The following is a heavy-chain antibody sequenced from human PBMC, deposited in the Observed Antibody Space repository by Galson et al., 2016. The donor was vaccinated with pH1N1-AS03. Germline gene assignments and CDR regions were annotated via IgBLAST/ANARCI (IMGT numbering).Heavy chain of an antibody. CDR3: ARAGREEYRRTSFKSYHYYYGMDV. CDR2: ITPIFGTT. CDR1: GGTFSNYA. V-gene: IGHV1-69*06. Sequence: SVKVSCKASGGTFSNYAFNWVRLAPGQGLEWMGGITPIFGTTKYAQKFQGRVTITADKSTNTADMELRSLRSEDTALYYCARAGREEYRRTSFKSYHYYYGMDVWGQGTTVIVSS. D-gene: IGHD6-6*01. J-gene: IGHJ6*02.